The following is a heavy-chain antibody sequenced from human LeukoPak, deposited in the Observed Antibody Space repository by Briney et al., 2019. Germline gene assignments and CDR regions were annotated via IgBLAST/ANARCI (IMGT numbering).Heavy chain of an antibody. CDR1: GLTVNSNY. J-gene: IGHJ4*02. CDR2: IYSGGTT. CDR3: ARVSANYFDY. Sequence: GGSLRLSCAASGLTVNSNYMNWVRQAPGKGLQWVSVIYSGGTTYYADSVKGRFTISRDNAKHSLYLQINSLRAEDTAVYYCARVSANYFDYWGQGTLVTVSS. D-gene: IGHD2-8*01. V-gene: IGHV3-53*01.